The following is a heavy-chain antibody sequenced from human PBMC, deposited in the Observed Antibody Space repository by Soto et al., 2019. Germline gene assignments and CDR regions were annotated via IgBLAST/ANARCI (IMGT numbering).Heavy chain of an antibody. Sequence: GESLKISCEGSGFIFTRYKIGWVRQMPGKGLEWMGIINPGNSDTTYSPSFQGQVTISADKSINTAYLQWSSLKASDTAMYYCMRSYGDSYYFYYGMDVSGQGTTVTVSS. J-gene: IGHJ6*02. CDR1: GFIFTRYK. D-gene: IGHD2-21*02. CDR3: MRSYGDSYYFYYGMDV. V-gene: IGHV5-51*01. CDR2: INPGNSDT.